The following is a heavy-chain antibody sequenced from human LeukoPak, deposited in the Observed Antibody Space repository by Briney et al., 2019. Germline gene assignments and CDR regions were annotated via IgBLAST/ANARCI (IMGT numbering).Heavy chain of an antibody. CDR2: IIPIFGTA. V-gene: IGHV1-69*05. CDR3: ARSGGSGRGNYMDV. Sequence: SVKVSCKASGGTFSSYAISWVRQAPGQGLEWMGGIIPIFGTANYAQKFQGRVTITTDVSTSTAYMELSSLRSEDTAVYYCARSGGSGRGNYMDVWGKGTTVTVSS. CDR1: GGTFSSYA. J-gene: IGHJ6*03. D-gene: IGHD2-15*01.